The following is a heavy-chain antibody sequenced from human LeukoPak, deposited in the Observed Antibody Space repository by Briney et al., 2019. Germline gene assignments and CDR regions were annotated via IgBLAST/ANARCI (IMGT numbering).Heavy chain of an antibody. Sequence: SETLSLTCTVSGGSISSYYWTWIRQPPGKGLEWIGYIYYSGDSNYNPSLKSRVTMSLDTSKNQLSLRLSSVTAADTAVYYCARHPFATPFDYWGRGTLVTVSS. V-gene: IGHV4-59*08. CDR2: IYYSGDS. CDR3: ARHPFATPFDY. CDR1: GGSISSYY. J-gene: IGHJ4*02. D-gene: IGHD2-15*01.